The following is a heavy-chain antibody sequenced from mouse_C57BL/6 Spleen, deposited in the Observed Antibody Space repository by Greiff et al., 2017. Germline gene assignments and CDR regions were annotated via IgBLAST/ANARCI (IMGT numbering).Heavy chain of an antibody. V-gene: IGHV1-82*01. CDR2: IYPGDGDT. Sequence: QVQLQQSGPELVKPGASVKISCKASGYAFSSSWMNWVKQRPGKGLEWIGRIYPGDGDTNYNGKIKGKATRTADKSSSTAYMQLSVLTSEDTAVYFCARGKGWYFDVWGTGTTVTVAS. CDR3: ARGKGWYFDV. J-gene: IGHJ1*03. CDR1: GYAFSSSW.